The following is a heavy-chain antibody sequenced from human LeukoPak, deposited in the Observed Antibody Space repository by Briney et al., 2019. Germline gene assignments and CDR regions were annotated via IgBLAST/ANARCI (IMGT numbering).Heavy chain of an antibody. CDR3: EKGGVPRRLLED. Sequence: AGSLRLSCAASGFTFSTYAMSWVRQAPGKGLEWVSAISSGGSTTFYADSVKGRFTIARDNSKGTLFLQMSSRSAEDTAIDFCEKGGVPRRLLEDWGQGTLVTVSS. V-gene: IGHV3-23*01. CDR2: ISSGGSTT. D-gene: IGHD3-10*01. J-gene: IGHJ4*02. CDR1: GFTFSTYA.